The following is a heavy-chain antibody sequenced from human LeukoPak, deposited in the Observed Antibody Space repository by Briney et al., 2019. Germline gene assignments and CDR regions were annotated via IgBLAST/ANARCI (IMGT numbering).Heavy chain of an antibody. J-gene: IGHJ2*01. CDR3: TREDNWYFDL. CDR2: VSTDSTYT. Sequence: PGGSLRLSCAASGFTFSNYGMHWVRQAPGKGLEWLSYVSTDSTYTNYADSVKGRFTISRDNAKSSLYLQLNSLTAEDTAVYYCTREDNWYFDLWGRGTLVTVSS. CDR1: GFTFSNYG. V-gene: IGHV3-21*05.